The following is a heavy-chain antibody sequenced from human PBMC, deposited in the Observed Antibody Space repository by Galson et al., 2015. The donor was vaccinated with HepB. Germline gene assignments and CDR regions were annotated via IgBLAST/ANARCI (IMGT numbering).Heavy chain of an antibody. V-gene: IGHV3-23*01. J-gene: IGHJ4*02. Sequence: ALRLAGAAFGVTGSSYAMSWVRQAPGKGLEWVAGMSGSGGTTYNADSVKGRFTISRDNSKNTLYLQMNSRRADDTAVYYCAKDPRSSRGDYWGRGTLVNVSS. D-gene: IGHD2-2*01. CDR3: AKDPRSSRGDY. CDR1: GVTGSSYA. CDR2: MSGSGGTT.